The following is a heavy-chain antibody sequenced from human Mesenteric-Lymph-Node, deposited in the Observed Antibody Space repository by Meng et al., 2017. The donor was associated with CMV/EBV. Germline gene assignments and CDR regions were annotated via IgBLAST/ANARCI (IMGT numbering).Heavy chain of an antibody. V-gene: IGHV3-23*01. Sequence: RDWVGRAPGKGLGGVSGISGSGDSTYYADSVKGRFTISRDNSKNTLYLQMNSLRAEDTAVYYCAKALSDTAYDYWGGYFWVFPLDSWGQGRLVTVSS. CDR3: AKALSDTAYDYWGGYFWVFPLDS. J-gene: IGHJ5*01. D-gene: IGHD3-3*01. CDR2: ISGSGDST.